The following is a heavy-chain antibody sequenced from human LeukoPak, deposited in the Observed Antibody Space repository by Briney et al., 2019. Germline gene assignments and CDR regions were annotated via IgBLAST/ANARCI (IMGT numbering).Heavy chain of an antibody. Sequence: PSETLSLTCTVSGGSMTSYYWSWIRQPPGKGLEWIAYIYYSGGTNYNPSLKSRVTISVNTSKNQFSLKLSSVTAADTAVYYCARHARSTFSTSWYDSWGQGTLVTVPS. CDR3: ARHARSTFSTSWYDS. CDR1: GGSMTSYY. CDR2: IYYSGGT. J-gene: IGHJ5*01. D-gene: IGHD2-2*01. V-gene: IGHV4-59*08.